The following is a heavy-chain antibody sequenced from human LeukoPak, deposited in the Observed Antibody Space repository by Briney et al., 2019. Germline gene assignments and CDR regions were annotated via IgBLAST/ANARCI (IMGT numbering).Heavy chain of an antibody. CDR3: AKTPHVLRFLEWLLSPFDY. CDR1: GFTFSSYG. CDR2: IRYDGSNK. D-gene: IGHD3-3*01. V-gene: IGHV3-30*02. Sequence: GGSLRLSCAASGFTFSSYGMHWVRQAPGKGLEWVAFIRYDGSNKYYADSVKGRFTISRDNSKNTLYLQMNSLRAEDTAVYYCAKTPHVLRFLEWLLSPFDYWGQGTLVTVSS. J-gene: IGHJ4*02.